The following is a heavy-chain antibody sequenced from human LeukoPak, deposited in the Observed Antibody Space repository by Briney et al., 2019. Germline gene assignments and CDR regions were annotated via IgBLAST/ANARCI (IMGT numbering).Heavy chain of an antibody. CDR1: GGTFSSYA. D-gene: IGHD3-10*01. J-gene: IGHJ4*02. V-gene: IGHV1-69*04. Sequence: ASVKVSCKASGGTFSSYAISWVRQAPGQGLEWRGRIIPILGIANYAQKFQGRVTITADKSTSTAYMELSSLRSEDTAVYYCASGRFGESDTDWGQGTLVTVSS. CDR3: ASGRFGESDTD. CDR2: IIPILGIA.